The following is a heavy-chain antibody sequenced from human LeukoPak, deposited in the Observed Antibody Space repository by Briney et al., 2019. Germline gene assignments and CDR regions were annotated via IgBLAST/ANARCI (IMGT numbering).Heavy chain of an antibody. CDR1: GYTFNVYY. J-gene: IGHJ4*02. V-gene: IGHV1-2*02. Sequence: ASVKVSCKASGYTFNVYYIHWVRQAPGQGLEWMGWINPSSGGTNYAQKFQGRVTMTRDTSISTAYMELNRLRSDDTALYYCARGQYYYDSSGPAAKFDYWGQGTLVTVSS. D-gene: IGHD3-22*01. CDR2: INPSSGGT. CDR3: ARGQYYYDSSGPAAKFDY.